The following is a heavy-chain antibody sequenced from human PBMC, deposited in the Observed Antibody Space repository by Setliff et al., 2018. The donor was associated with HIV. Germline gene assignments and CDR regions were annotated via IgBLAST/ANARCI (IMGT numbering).Heavy chain of an antibody. V-gene: IGHV1-69*05. J-gene: IGHJ6*03. D-gene: IGHD3-16*01. CDR2: IITIFGTT. Sequence: SVKVSCKASGGTFSSYAISWVRQAPRQGLEWMGRIITIFGTTNYAQKFQGRVTITRDISASTVYLDLSRLRSEDTAVYSCARDKGGQFFFYYMDVWGKGTTVTVSS. CDR1: GGTFSSYA. CDR3: ARDKGGQFFFYYMDV.